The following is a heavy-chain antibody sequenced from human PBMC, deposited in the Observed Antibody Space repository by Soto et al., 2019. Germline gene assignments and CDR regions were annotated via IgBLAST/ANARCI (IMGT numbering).Heavy chain of an antibody. J-gene: IGHJ6*02. V-gene: IGHV3-23*01. Sequence: PGGSLRLSCAASGFTFSSYAMSWVRQAPGKGLEWVSAISGSGVSTYYADSVKGRFTISRDNSKNTLYLQMNSLRAEDTAVYYCAKRGLLIYYYGMDVWGQGTTVTVSS. CDR3: AKRGLLIYYYGMDV. D-gene: IGHD3-10*01. CDR1: GFTFSSYA. CDR2: ISGSGVST.